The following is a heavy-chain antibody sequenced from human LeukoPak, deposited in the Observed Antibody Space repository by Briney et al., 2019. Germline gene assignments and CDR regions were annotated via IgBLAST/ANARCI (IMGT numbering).Heavy chain of an antibody. D-gene: IGHD2-2*02. CDR2: IYHSGST. V-gene: IGHV4-4*02. Sequence: SETLSLTCAVSGGSISSSNWWSWVRQPPGKGLEWIGEIYHSGSTNYNPSLKSRVTISVDTSKNQFSLKLSSVTAADTAVYYCARGGYPRYCSSTSCYKGYYYYGMDVWGQGTTVTVSS. CDR3: ARGGYPRYCSSTSCYKGYYYYGMDV. CDR1: GGSISSSNW. J-gene: IGHJ6*02.